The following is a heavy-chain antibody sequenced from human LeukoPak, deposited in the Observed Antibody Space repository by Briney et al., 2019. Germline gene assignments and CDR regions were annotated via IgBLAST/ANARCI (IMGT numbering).Heavy chain of an antibody. V-gene: IGHV3-66*01. CDR3: ARGWYAALFDY. D-gene: IGHD6-13*01. J-gene: IGHJ4*02. Sequence: GGSLRLSCAASGFTFSSYAMSWVRQAPGKGLEWVSVIYSGGSTYYADSVKGRFTISRDNSKNTLYLQMNSLRAEDTAVYYCARGWYAALFDYWGQGTLVTVSS. CDR1: GFTFSSYA. CDR2: IYSGGST.